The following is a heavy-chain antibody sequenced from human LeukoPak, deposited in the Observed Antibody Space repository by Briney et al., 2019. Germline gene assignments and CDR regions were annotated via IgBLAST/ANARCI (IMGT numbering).Heavy chain of an antibody. V-gene: IGHV3-72*01. CDR1: GFTISDHY. CDR2: SRNKADSYTT. D-gene: IGHD1-26*01. J-gene: IGHJ4*02. Sequence: PGGSLRLSCAASGFTISDHYMDWVRQAPGKGLEWVGRSRNKADSYTTYYAASVKGRFTMSRDDSKNSLYLQMNSLKAEDTAVYYCTRHFFSDWGQGTLVTVSS. CDR3: TRHFFSD.